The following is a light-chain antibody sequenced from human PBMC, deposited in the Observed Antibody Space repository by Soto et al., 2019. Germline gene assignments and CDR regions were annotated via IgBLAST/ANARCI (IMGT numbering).Light chain of an antibody. CDR2: AAS. J-gene: IGKJ4*01. CDR1: HDISKY. Sequence: DIQMTQSPSSLSASVGDRVTITCRASHDISKYLNWNQQKPGKAPKLLIYAASSLQSGVPSRFSGSGSGTDFTLTISSLQPEDFAIYYCQQSHSAPLTFGGGTKVDVK. CDR3: QQSHSAPLT. V-gene: IGKV1-39*01.